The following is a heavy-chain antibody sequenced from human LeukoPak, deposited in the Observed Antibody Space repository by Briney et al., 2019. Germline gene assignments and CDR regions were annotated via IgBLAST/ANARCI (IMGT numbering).Heavy chain of an antibody. CDR1: GGSISSGVYS. CDR3: ARASPTLYGMDV. D-gene: IGHD2/OR15-2a*01. J-gene: IGHJ6*02. V-gene: IGHV4-30-2*01. Sequence: TLSLTCTVSGGSISSGVYSGSWIRQLPGKGLEWIGYIYHSGSTYYNPSLKSRVTISVDRSKNQCSLELSSVTAADTAVYYCARASPTLYGMDVWGQGTTVTVSS. CDR2: IYHSGST.